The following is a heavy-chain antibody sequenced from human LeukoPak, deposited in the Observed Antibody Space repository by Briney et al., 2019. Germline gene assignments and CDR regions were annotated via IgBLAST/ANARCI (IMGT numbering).Heavy chain of an antibody. Sequence: PSETLSLTCTVSGGSISSISYYWGWIRQPPGKGLEWIGSIYYSGSTYYNPSLKSRVTISVDTSKNQFSLKLSSVTAADTAVYYCASGIRGDYYDSSGYLDYWGQGTLVTVSS. CDR3: ASGIRGDYYDSSGYLDY. V-gene: IGHV4-39*01. J-gene: IGHJ4*02. CDR2: IYYSGST. CDR1: GGSISSISYY. D-gene: IGHD3-22*01.